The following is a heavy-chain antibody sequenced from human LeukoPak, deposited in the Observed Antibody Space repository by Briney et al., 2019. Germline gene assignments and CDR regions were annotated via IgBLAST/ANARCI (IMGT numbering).Heavy chain of an antibody. V-gene: IGHV3-7*01. CDR2: IKQDGSDQ. J-gene: IGHJ4*02. CDR3: ARDYRSASGLSIDY. D-gene: IGHD6-6*01. CDR1: GFTFSNYW. Sequence: GGSLRLSCAASGFTFSNYWMSWLRQAPGKGLEWVANIKQDGSDQYYVDSVKGRFTISRDNAKNSLYLQMNSLRAEDTAVYFCARDYRSASGLSIDYRGEGTLVTVSS.